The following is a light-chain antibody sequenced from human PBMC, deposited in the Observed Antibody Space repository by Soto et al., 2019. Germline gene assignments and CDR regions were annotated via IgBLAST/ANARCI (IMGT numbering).Light chain of an antibody. CDR2: AAS. V-gene: IGKV1-6*01. CDR1: QGIRND. Sequence: AIQMTQSPSSLSASVGDRVTITCRASQGIRNDLGWYQQKPGKAPKLLIYAASSLQGGVPSRFSGSVSGTDFTLTISSLQAEDFATYYCLQDYDYPYTFGQGTKLDLK. J-gene: IGKJ2*01. CDR3: LQDYDYPYT.